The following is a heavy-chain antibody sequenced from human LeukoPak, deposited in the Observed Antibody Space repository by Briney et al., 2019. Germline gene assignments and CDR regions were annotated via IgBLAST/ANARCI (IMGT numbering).Heavy chain of an antibody. V-gene: IGHV4-59*01. J-gene: IGHJ6*02. CDR2: IYYSGST. CDR1: GGSISSYY. CDR3: ANGNYMAV. D-gene: IGHD1-7*01. Sequence: PSETLSLTCTVSGGSISSYYWSWIRQPPGKGLEWIGYIYYSGSTNYNPSLKSRVTISVDTSKNQFSLKLSSVTAADTAVYYCANGNYMAVWGQGTTVTVSS.